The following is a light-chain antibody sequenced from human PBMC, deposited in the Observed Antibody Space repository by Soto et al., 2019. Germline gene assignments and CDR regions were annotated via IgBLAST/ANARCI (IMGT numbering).Light chain of an antibody. CDR2: DAS. V-gene: IGKV3-11*01. CDR3: HHLTNWHRT. Sequence: EVVLTQSPATLSLSPGERATLSCRASQSVGTFLAWYQQKSGQAPRIIIYDASNRARGVPGRFSGTGSGTDFAPIISRMEPDDFAAYYCHHLTNWHRTFGQGTKLDIK. CDR1: QSVGTF. J-gene: IGKJ2*01.